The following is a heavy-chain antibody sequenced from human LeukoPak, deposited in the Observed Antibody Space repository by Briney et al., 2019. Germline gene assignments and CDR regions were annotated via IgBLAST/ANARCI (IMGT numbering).Heavy chain of an antibody. CDR2: INPDSGAT. J-gene: IGHJ4*02. CDR1: GYTFTAYY. Sequence: ASVKVSCKASGYTFTAYYIHWVRQAPGQGLEWMGWINPDSGATNYAQRFQGRVTMTSDTSISTAYMEVSSLRSDDTAVYSCAKLDPTHYIDYWGQGTLVTVSS. CDR3: AKLDPTHYIDY. D-gene: IGHD3-3*02. V-gene: IGHV1-2*02.